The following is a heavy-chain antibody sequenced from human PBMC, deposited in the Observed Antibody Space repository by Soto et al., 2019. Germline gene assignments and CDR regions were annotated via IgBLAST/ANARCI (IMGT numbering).Heavy chain of an antibody. V-gene: IGHV4-39*01. CDR3: AKDGGSYYFGPSDH. D-gene: IGHD1-26*01. Sequence: QLQLQESGPGLVKPSETLSLTCTVSGGSISSSNCHWGWIRQSPGKGLEWIGSIYNTGSTYYNPSLKSRVTVAVHTSKNQIALKRNSVAGADTAVYYCAKDGGSYYFGPSDHWGQGTLVTVSS. CDR2: IYNTGST. J-gene: IGHJ4*02. CDR1: GGSISSSNCH.